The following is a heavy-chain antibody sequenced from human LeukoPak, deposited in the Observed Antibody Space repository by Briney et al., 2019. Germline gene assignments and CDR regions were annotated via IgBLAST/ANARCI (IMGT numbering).Heavy chain of an antibody. J-gene: IGHJ4*02. Sequence: ASVKVSCKASTGTFSSYGGSWPRQAPGQGLEWMGRVIPMYGSANYAQRFQGRVTITADKSTATVYMELSSLRFQDTAIFSCVIDYDTTGPQKNYLDFWGQGTLITVPS. V-gene: IGHV1-69*06. CDR3: VIDYDTTGPQKNYLDF. D-gene: IGHD3-22*01. CDR2: VIPMYGSA. CDR1: TGTFSSYG.